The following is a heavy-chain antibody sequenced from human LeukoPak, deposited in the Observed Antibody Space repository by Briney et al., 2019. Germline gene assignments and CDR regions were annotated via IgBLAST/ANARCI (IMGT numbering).Heavy chain of an antibody. Sequence: PGGSLRLSCAASGFTFSSYAMSWVRQAPGKGLEWVANIKQDGSEKYYVDSVKGRFTISRDNAKNSLYLQMNSLRAEDTAVYYCARGPPRKGYGYMFGSDYWGQGTLVTVSS. D-gene: IGHD3-10*02. CDR2: IKQDGSEK. CDR3: ARGPPRKGYGYMFGSDY. J-gene: IGHJ4*02. V-gene: IGHV3-7*01. CDR1: GFTFSSYA.